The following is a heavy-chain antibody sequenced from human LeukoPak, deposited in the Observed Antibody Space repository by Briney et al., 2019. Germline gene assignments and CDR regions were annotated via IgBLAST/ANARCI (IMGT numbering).Heavy chain of an antibody. Sequence: GGSLRLSCAASGFTFSSYAMSWVRQAPGKGLEWVSAISGSGGSTYYADSVKGRFTISRDNSKNTLHLQMNSLRAEDTAVYYCAKDVGGSSGGSSGFDYWGQGTLVTVSS. CDR3: AKDVGGSSGGSSGFDY. D-gene: IGHD2-15*01. V-gene: IGHV3-23*01. J-gene: IGHJ4*02. CDR1: GFTFSSYA. CDR2: ISGSGGST.